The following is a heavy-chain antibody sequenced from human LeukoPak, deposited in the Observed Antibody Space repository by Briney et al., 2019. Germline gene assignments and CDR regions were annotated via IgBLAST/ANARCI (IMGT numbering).Heavy chain of an antibody. CDR2: IYPGDSDT. J-gene: IGHJ5*02. CDR3: AIFDFLFGEIDNWLDP. CDR1: GYNFTIYW. Sequence: GESLQISCKGSGYNFTIYWIGWVRQMPGKGLEWMGIIYPGDSDTRYSPSFQGQVTISADKSISTAYLQWSSLKASDTAMYYCAIFDFLFGEIDNWLDPWGQGTQVTVSS. V-gene: IGHV5-51*01. D-gene: IGHD3-16*01.